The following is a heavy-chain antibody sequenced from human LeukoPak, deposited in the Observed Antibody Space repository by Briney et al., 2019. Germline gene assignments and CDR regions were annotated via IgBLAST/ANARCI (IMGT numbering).Heavy chain of an antibody. CDR2: ISGSSTTI. J-gene: IGHJ6*02. Sequence: GGSLRLSCAASGFTFSSYSMNWVRQAPGKGLEWVAYISGSSTTIFYADSLKGRFTISRDNAKNSLYLQMNSLRDEDTAVYYCAREGPLDVWGQGTTVAVSS. V-gene: IGHV3-48*02. CDR3: AREGPLDV. CDR1: GFTFSSYS.